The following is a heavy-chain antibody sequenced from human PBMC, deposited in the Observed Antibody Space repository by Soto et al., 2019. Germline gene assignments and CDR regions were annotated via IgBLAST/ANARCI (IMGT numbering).Heavy chain of an antibody. Sequence: PGGSMRLSCPVSAFAFNKYGISCVSPAPGEGREWVSSIRKSEYTYYSDSVRGRFTISRDNAKNSVSLQINTLRVDYTAVYYCAREDSIIIPDGWDFWGQGTRVTVSS. CDR3: AREDSIIIPDGWDF. D-gene: IGHD3-22*01. CDR2: IRKSEYT. V-gene: IGHV3-21*06. CDR1: AFAFNKYG. J-gene: IGHJ4*02.